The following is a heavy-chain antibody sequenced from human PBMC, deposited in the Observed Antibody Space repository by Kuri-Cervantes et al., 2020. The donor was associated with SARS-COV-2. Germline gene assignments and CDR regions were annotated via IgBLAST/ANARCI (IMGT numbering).Heavy chain of an antibody. Sequence: SETLSLTCAVYGGSFSGYYWSWIRQPPGKGLEWIGSIYYSGSTYYNPSLKSRVTISVDTSKNQFSLKLSSVTAADTAVYYCARGSNAPYYYYYYMDVWGKGTTVTVSS. CDR2: IYYSGST. V-gene: IGHV4-34*01. CDR3: ARGSNAPYYYYYYMDV. J-gene: IGHJ6*03. CDR1: GGSFSGYY.